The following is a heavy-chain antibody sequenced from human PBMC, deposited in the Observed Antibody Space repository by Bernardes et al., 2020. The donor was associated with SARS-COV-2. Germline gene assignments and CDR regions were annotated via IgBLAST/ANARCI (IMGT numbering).Heavy chain of an antibody. V-gene: IGHV4-34*01. CDR1: VGSFSGYY. J-gene: IGHJ4*01. CDR3: TRWDY. CDR2: IDHSGGT. Sequence: SETLSLTCAVYVGSFSGYYWSWVRQPPGNGLEWIGEIDHSGGTNYNPSLKSRVTISVDTSKNQFSLKLSSVTAADTAVYYCTRWDYWGHGNLVTVSS.